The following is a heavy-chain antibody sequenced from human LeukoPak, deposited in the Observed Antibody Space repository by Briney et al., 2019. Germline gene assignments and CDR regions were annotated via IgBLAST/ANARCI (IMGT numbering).Heavy chain of an antibody. CDR2: INSDGSST. V-gene: IGHV3-74*01. CDR1: GFTFSGYW. Sequence: PGGSLRLSCAASGFTFSGYWMHWVRQAPGKGLVWVSRINSDGSSTSYADSVKGRFTISRDNAKNTLYLQMNSLRAEDTAVYYCARVAYYYDSSGYYYSVGYYFDYWGQGTLVTVSS. CDR3: ARVAYYYDSSGYYYSVGYYFDY. J-gene: IGHJ4*02. D-gene: IGHD3-22*01.